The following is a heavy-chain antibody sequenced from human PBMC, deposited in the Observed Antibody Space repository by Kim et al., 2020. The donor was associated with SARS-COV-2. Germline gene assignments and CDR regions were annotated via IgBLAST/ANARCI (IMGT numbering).Heavy chain of an antibody. V-gene: IGHV5-51*01. J-gene: IGHJ4*02. CDR2: IYPSDSDT. CDR1: GYSFTSYW. CDR3: ARRAIVGATVGFFDY. Sequence: GESLKISCKGSGYSFTSYWIGWVRQMPGKGLEWMGIIYPSDSDTRYSPSFQGQVTISADKSISTAYLQWSSLKASDTAMYYCARRAIVGATVGFFDYWGQGTLVTVSS. D-gene: IGHD1-26*01.